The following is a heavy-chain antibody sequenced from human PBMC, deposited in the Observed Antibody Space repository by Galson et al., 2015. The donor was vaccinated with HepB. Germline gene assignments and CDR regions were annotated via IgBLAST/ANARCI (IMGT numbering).Heavy chain of an antibody. CDR2: IVVGSGNT. D-gene: IGHD3-10*01. V-gene: IGHV1-58*02. J-gene: IGHJ6*02. CDR1: GFTFTSSA. Sequence: SVKVSCKASGFTFTSSAMQWVRQARGQRLEWIGWIVVGSGNTNYAQKFQERVTITRDMSTSTAYMELSSLRSEDTAVYYCAAGRYFPNNGDYYYYGMDVWGQGTTVTVSS. CDR3: AAGRYFPNNGDYYYYGMDV.